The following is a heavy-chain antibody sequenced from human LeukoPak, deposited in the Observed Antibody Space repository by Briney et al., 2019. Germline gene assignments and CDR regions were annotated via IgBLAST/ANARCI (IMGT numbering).Heavy chain of an antibody. D-gene: IGHD2-2*01. J-gene: IGHJ3*02. CDR1: GGSISSRSYY. CDR2: LYTSGST. Sequence: SHTLSLTCTVSGGSISSRSYYWRWIRQPAGKGLEWIGRLYTSGSTNYNPSLKSRVTISVDTSKNQFSLKLSSVTAADTAVYYCARVGYCSSTSCPRAFDIWGQGTMVTVSS. V-gene: IGHV4-61*02. CDR3: ARVGYCSSTSCPRAFDI.